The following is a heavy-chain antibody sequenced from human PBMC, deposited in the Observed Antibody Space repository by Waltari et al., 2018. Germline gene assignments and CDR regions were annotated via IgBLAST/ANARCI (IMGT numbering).Heavy chain of an antibody. CDR2: IYNSDKDNLNSAST. D-gene: IGHD3-16*01. J-gene: IGHJ4*02. CDR3: ASHDGGIDH. V-gene: IGHV4-59*01. Sequence: QVQLQESGPGLVKPSETLSLTCTVSGGSINSYYWSWIRQPPGKALEWIGYIYNSDKDNLNSASTKDNPYQKGRHTISVDTSKNQFSLTLIPVSSADTAVYYYASHDGGIDHWGQGTRVTVSS. CDR1: GGSINSYY.